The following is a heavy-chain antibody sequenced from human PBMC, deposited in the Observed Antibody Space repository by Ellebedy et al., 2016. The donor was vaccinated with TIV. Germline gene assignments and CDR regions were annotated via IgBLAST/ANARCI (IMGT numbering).Heavy chain of an antibody. CDR1: GYTLTELS. J-gene: IGHJ3*02. Sequence: ALVKVSCKVSGYTLTELSMHWVRQAPGKGLEWMGGFDPEDGETIYAQKFQGRVTMTEDTSPDTAYMELSSLRSEDTAVYYCATVPFTAMVNDAFDIWGQGTMVTVSS. CDR3: ATVPFTAMVNDAFDI. CDR2: FDPEDGET. V-gene: IGHV1-24*01. D-gene: IGHD5-18*01.